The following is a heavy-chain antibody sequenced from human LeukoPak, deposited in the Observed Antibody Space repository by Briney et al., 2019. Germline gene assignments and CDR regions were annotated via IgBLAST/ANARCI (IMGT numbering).Heavy chain of an antibody. Sequence: PGGSLRLSCAASRFRFDDYYMGWIRQAPGKGLDYISYISASGSVQYYTDSVKGRFTVSRDNSKNSLYLLMNSLTAEDTAIYYCARSMILTSEDSWGRGTLVTVSS. CDR3: ARSMILTSEDS. CDR2: ISASGSVQ. D-gene: IGHD3-22*01. CDR1: RFRFDDYY. J-gene: IGHJ4*02. V-gene: IGHV3-11*04.